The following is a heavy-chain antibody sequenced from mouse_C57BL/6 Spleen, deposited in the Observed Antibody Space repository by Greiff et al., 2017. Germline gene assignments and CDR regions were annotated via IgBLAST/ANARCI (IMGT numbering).Heavy chain of an antibody. J-gene: IGHJ2*01. D-gene: IGHD2-13*01. CDR1: GYTFTSYW. V-gene: IGHV1-72*01. CDR2: IAPNSGGT. Sequence: QVQLQQPGAELVKPGASVKLSCKASGYTFTSYWMHWVKQRPGRGLEWIGRIAPNSGGTKYNEKFKSKATLTVDKTSSTAYMQLSSLTSEDSAVYYCATPYGDDFDYWGQGTTLTVSS. CDR3: ATPYGDDFDY.